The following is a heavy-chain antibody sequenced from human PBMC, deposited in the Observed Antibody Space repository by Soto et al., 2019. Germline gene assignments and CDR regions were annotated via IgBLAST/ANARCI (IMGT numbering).Heavy chain of an antibody. CDR3: AASYYDFWSGCFPDRWHDMDV. V-gene: IGHV1-58*01. J-gene: IGHJ6*02. Sequence: SVKVSCKASGFTFTSSAVQWVRQARGQRLEWIGWIVVGSGNTNYAQKFQERVTITRDMSTSTAYMELSSLRSEDTAVYYCAASYYDFWSGCFPDRWHDMDVWGQETTVTVSS. CDR2: IVVGSGNT. D-gene: IGHD3-3*01. CDR1: GFTFTSSA.